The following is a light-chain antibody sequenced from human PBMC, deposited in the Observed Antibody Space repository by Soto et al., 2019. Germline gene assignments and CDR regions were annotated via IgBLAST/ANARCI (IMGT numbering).Light chain of an antibody. V-gene: IGKV3-15*01. CDR2: GAS. Sequence: EIVLPQSPGTLSLSPGERATLSCRASQSVSSKLAWYQQNPGQAPSLLIYGASTRATGIPARFSGSGSGTEFTLIISSLQSEESAVYYCQQYNSWLWTVGQGTKVDIK. CDR3: QQYNSWLWT. J-gene: IGKJ1*01. CDR1: QSVSSK.